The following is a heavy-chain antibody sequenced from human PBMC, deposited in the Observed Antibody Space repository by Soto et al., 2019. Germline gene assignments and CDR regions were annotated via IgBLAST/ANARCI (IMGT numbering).Heavy chain of an antibody. CDR1: GYTFSNYG. D-gene: IGHD2-2*01. CDR2: INAGNGNT. Sequence: ASVKVSCKASGYTFSNYGIHWVRQAPGQRLEWIGLINAGNGNTKYSQNFQGRVTLTRDTSASTAYMELSSLRSEDTAVYYRASCPQNCITTSPCCLFFDYWGQGTLVTVSS. V-gene: IGHV1-3*01. CDR3: ASCPQNCITTSPCCLFFDY. J-gene: IGHJ4*02.